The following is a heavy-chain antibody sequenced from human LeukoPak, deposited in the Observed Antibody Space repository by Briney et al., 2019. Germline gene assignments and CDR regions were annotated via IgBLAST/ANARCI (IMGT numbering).Heavy chain of an antibody. CDR3: AKELRPNYYDSSPLGSGLDY. CDR2: ISGSGGST. Sequence: GGSLRLSCAASGFTFSSYAMSWVRQAPGKGLEWVSAISGSGGSTYYADSVKGRFTISRDNSKNTLYLQMNSLRAEDTAVYYCAKELRPNYYDSSPLGSGLDYWGQGTLVTVSS. V-gene: IGHV3-23*01. D-gene: IGHD3-22*01. CDR1: GFTFSSYA. J-gene: IGHJ4*02.